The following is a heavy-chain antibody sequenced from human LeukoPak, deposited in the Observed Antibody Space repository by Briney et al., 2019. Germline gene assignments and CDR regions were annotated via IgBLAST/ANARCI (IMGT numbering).Heavy chain of an antibody. CDR2: IDASGAT. J-gene: IGHJ6*03. V-gene: IGHV4-61*02. CDR3: TRDFYSFDNAGSPLAPYYYYMDV. Sequence: SETLSLTCTVSGASITNDNYFWSWIRQPAGKRLEWIGRIDASGATNYSPSLQSRLTISVSTSKNQFSLNLASVTAADTAIYYCTRDFYSFDNAGSPLAPYYYYMDVWGKGTTVTISS. CDR1: GASITNDNYF. D-gene: IGHD3-22*01.